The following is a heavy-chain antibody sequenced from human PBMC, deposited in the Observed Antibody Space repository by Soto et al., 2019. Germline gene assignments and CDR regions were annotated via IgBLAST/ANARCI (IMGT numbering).Heavy chain of an antibody. CDR1: GGSISSSNW. Sequence: TLSLTCAVSGGSISSSNWWSWVRQPPGKGLEWIGEIYHSGSTNYNPSLKSRVTISVDKSKNQFSLKLSSVTAADTAVYYCARRGTIFGVVIKANWFDPWGQGTLVTVSS. D-gene: IGHD3-3*01. J-gene: IGHJ5*02. CDR3: ARRGTIFGVVIKANWFDP. CDR2: IYHSGST. V-gene: IGHV4-4*02.